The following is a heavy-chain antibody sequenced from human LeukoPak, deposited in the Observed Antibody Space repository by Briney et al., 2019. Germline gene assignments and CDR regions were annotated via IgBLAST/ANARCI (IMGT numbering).Heavy chain of an antibody. Sequence: GGSLRLSCAASGFTFSSYWMSWVRQAPGKGLEWVANIKQDGSEKYYVDSVKGRFTISRDNAKNSLYLQMNSLRAEDTAVYYCARGGYDFWSGYQGWFDPWGQGTLVTVSS. CDR3: ARGGYDFWSGYQGWFDP. V-gene: IGHV3-7*01. CDR1: GFTFSSYW. CDR2: IKQDGSEK. J-gene: IGHJ5*02. D-gene: IGHD3-3*01.